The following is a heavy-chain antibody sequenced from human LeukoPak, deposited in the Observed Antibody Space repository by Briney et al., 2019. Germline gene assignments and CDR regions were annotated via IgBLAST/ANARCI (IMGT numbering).Heavy chain of an antibody. D-gene: IGHD2-15*01. CDR2: IYTSGST. CDR1: GGSISSGSYY. Sequence: PSETLSLTCTVSGGSISSGSYYWSWIRQPAGKGLEWIGRIYTSGSTNYNPSLKSRVTISVDTSKNQFSLKLSSVTAADTAVYYCARAVANRFDPWGQGTLVTVSS. V-gene: IGHV4-61*02. CDR3: ARAVANRFDP. J-gene: IGHJ5*02.